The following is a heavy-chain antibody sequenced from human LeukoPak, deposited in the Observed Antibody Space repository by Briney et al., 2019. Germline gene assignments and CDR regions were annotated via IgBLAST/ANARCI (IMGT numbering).Heavy chain of an antibody. CDR1: GYTFTTYG. CDR2: ISGYNGNT. D-gene: IGHD6-19*01. J-gene: IGHJ4*02. V-gene: IGHV1-18*01. Sequence: ASVKVSCKTSGYTFTTYGISWVRQAPGQGLEWMGWISGYNGNTNYAQKLQGRVTMTTDTSTSTAYMELRSLRSDDTAVYYCARSSSGSLDYWGQGTLVTVSS. CDR3: ARSSSGSLDY.